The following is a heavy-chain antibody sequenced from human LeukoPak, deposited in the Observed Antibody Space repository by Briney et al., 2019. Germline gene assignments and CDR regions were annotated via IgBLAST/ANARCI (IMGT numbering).Heavy chain of an antibody. D-gene: IGHD6-6*01. CDR3: ARGSSSSFIRVDYYMGV. CDR1: GFTFSSYS. J-gene: IGHJ6*03. Sequence: PGGSLRLSCAASGFTFSSYSMNWVRQAPGKGLEWVSYISSSSSTIYYADSVKGRFTISRDNAKNSLYLQMNSLRAEDTAVYYCARGSSSSFIRVDYYMGVWGKGTTVTVSS. V-gene: IGHV3-48*04. CDR2: ISSSSSTI.